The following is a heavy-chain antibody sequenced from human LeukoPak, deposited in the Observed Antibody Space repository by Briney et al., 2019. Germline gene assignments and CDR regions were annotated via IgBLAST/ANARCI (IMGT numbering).Heavy chain of an antibody. CDR2: IKQDGSEK. V-gene: IGHV3-7*01. Sequence: QPGGSLRLSCAASGFTFSSYGMHWVRQAPGKGLEWVANIKQDGSEKYYVDSVKGRFTISRDNAKNLLYLQMDSLRADDTAVYYCVRDIYWGQGTLVTVSS. CDR3: VRDIY. J-gene: IGHJ4*02. CDR1: GFTFSSYG.